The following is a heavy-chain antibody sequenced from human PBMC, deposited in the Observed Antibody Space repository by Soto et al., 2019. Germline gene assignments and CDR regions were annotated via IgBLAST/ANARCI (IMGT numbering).Heavy chain of an antibody. V-gene: IGHV4-61*01. CDR3: ARGSPTTRWIHLVGNWFDP. CDR1: GDSVRSGSSY. Sequence: SETLSLTCTVSGDSVRSGSSYWSCIRQPPGKGLETIGYIYYSGSTTYNPSLMRRVTLSIDPSENQFSLKLSSVTAADTAVYYCARGSPTTRWIHLVGNWFDPWGQGTLVTVSS. CDR2: IYYSGST. J-gene: IGHJ5*02. D-gene: IGHD5-18*01.